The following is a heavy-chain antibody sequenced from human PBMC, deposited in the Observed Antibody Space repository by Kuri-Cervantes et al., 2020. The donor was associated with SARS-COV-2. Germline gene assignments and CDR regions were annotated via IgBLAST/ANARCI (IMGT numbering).Heavy chain of an antibody. V-gene: IGHV4-39*01. CDR1: GGSISTPSYF. CDR3: ARSGDYGGYYFDY. J-gene: IGHJ4*02. CDR2: VYYSGNT. Sequence: ESLKISCTVSGGSISTPSYFWGWIRQPPGKGLEWIGAVYYSGNTYYNPSLKSRVTISVDTSKNQFSLKLSSVTAADTAVYYCARSGDYGGYYFDYWGQGTLVTVSS. D-gene: IGHD4-23*01.